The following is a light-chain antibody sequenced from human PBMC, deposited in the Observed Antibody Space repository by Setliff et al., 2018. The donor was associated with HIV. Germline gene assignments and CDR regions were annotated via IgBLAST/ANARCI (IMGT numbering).Light chain of an antibody. V-gene: IGLV2-14*03. CDR2: DVS. CDR1: SADVGSYNF. CDR3: SSYTRSSTYV. J-gene: IGLJ1*01. Sequence: QPALTQPASVSGSPGQPITISCTGTSADVGSYNFVSWYQQHPGKAPKLLIYDVSNRPSGVSNRFSGSKSGNTASLTISGLQAEDEADYYCSSYTRSSTYVFGAGTKVTVL.